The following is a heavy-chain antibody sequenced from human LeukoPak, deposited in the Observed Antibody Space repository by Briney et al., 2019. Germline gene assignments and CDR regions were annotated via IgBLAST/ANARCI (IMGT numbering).Heavy chain of an antibody. CDR3: ARQGFTSSWSD. Sequence: GESLKISCKGSGYSLTGDWIAWVRQMPGKGLEWMGIIYPGDSDTRYSPSFQGQVTISADKSISTAYLQRSSLKASDTAVYYCARQGFTSSWSDWGQGTLVTVSS. CDR1: GYSLTGDW. J-gene: IGHJ4*02. CDR2: IYPGDSDT. V-gene: IGHV5-51*01. D-gene: IGHD6-13*01.